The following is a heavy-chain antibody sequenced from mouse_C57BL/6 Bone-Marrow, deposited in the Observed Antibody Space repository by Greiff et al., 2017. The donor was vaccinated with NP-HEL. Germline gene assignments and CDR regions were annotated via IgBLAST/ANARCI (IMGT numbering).Heavy chain of an antibody. CDR3: ARDFRYYYGGPWFAY. J-gene: IGHJ3*01. CDR2: ISYDGSN. D-gene: IGHD1-1*01. V-gene: IGHV3-6*01. Sequence: EVQLVESGPGLVKPSQSLSLTCSVTGYSITSGYYWNWIRQFPGNKLEWMGYISYDGSNNYNPSLKNRISITRDTSKNQFFLKLNSVTTEDTATYYCARDFRYYYGGPWFAYWGQGTLVTVSA. CDR1: GYSITSGYY.